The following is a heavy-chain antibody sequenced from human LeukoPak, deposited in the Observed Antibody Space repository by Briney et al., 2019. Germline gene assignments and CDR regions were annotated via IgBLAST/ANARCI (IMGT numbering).Heavy chain of an antibody. CDR3: AREVAGYCSSTSCCGAGWFDP. CDR2: INPNSGGT. CDR1: GYTFTGHY. Sequence: ASVKVSCKASGYTFTGHYMHWVRQAPGQGLEWMGWINPNSGGTNYAQKFQGRVTMTRDTSISTAYMELSRLRSDDTAVYYCAREVAGYCSSTSCCGAGWFDPWGQGTLVTVSS. J-gene: IGHJ5*02. V-gene: IGHV1-2*02. D-gene: IGHD2-2*03.